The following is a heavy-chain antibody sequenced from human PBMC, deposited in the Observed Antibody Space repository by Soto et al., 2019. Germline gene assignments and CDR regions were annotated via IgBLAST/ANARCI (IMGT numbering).Heavy chain of an antibody. CDR2: ISSSSTHI. Sequence: EVQLVESGGGLVKPGGSLRLSCAASGFNFSRYSMNWVRQALGKGLEWVSSISSSSTHIYYADSVRGRLTISREKAKNSLYLQMNSLRAAATAVYYCARDQGFGALYYYSGMDVWGQGTTVTVSS. CDR3: ARDQGFGALYYYSGMDV. D-gene: IGHD3-10*01. CDR1: GFNFSRYS. J-gene: IGHJ6*02. V-gene: IGHV3-21*02.